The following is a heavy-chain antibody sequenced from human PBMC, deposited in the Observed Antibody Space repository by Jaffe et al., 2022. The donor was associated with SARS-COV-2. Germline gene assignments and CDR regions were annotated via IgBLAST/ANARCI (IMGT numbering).Heavy chain of an antibody. Sequence: QVQLVQSGAEVKKPGASVKVSCKASGYTFRNYGITWVRQAPGQGLEWMGWISPYSGNTYYAQKVQGRVSLTTDTSTDTAYMELRSLTSDDTAVFFCARDHGGKTTVTPVIEYWGQGTLVTVSS. J-gene: IGHJ4*02. CDR3: ARDHGGKTTVTPVIEY. CDR2: ISPYSGNT. D-gene: IGHD4-17*01. V-gene: IGHV1-18*01. CDR1: GYTFRNYG.